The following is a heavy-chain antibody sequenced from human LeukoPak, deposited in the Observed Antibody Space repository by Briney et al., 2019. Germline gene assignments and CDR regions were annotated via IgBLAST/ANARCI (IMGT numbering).Heavy chain of an antibody. Sequence: SVKVSCKASGGTFSSYAISWVRQAPGQGLEWMGGIIPIFGTANYAQKFQGRVTITADESTSTAYMELSSLRSDDTAVYYCARARGDIVVVPAAIWFDPWGQGTLVTVSS. V-gene: IGHV1-69*13. CDR3: ARARGDIVVVPAAIWFDP. D-gene: IGHD2-2*01. J-gene: IGHJ5*02. CDR2: IIPIFGTA. CDR1: GGTFSSYA.